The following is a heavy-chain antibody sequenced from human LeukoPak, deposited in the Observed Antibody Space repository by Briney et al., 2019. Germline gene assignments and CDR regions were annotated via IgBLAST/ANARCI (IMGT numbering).Heavy chain of an antibody. CDR1: GGSTSSYY. D-gene: IGHD6-19*01. CDR3: ARVQESVAGHFDY. J-gene: IGHJ4*02. V-gene: IGHV4-4*07. CDR2: IYTSGST. Sequence: SETLSLTCTDSGGSTSSYYWSWMRQPAGEGLECIGRIYTSGSTNYNPSLKSRVTISVDTSKNQFSLKLSSVTAADAAVYYCARVQESVAGHFDYWGQGTLVTVSS.